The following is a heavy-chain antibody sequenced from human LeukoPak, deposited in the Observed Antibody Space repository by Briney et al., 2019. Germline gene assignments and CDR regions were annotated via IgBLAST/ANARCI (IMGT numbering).Heavy chain of an antibody. CDR3: ASGYSYGYFGY. CDR1: GFTFSSYW. V-gene: IGHV3-74*01. J-gene: IGHJ4*02. D-gene: IGHD5-18*01. CDR2: INSDGCST. Sequence: AGGSLRLSCAASGFTFSSYWMHWVRQAPGKGLVWVSRINSDGCSTSYADSVKGRFAISRDNAKNTLYLQMNSLRAEDTAVYYCASGYSYGYFGYWGQGTLVTVS.